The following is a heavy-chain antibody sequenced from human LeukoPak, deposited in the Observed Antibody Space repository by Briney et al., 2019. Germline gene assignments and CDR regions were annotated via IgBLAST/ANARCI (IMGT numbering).Heavy chain of an antibody. V-gene: IGHV4-31*03. J-gene: IGHJ5*02. Sequence: SETLSLTCTVSGGSISSGGYYWSWIRQHPGKGLEWIGYIYYSGSTYYNPSLKSRVTISVDTSKNQFSLELSSVTAADTAVYYCARSEGLAYYYDSSGYSPFDPWGQGTLVTVSS. CDR3: ARSEGLAYYYDSSGYSPFDP. D-gene: IGHD3-22*01. CDR1: GGSISSGGYY. CDR2: IYYSGST.